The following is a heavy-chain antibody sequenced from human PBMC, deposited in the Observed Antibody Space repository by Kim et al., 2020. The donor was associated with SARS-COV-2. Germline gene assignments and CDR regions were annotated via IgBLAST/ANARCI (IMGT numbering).Heavy chain of an antibody. J-gene: IGHJ4*02. V-gene: IGHV3-48*02. D-gene: IGHD3-22*01. CDR3: ARDESYYYDSSGPFDY. Sequence: SVKGRFTISRDNAKNSLYLQMNSLRDEDTAVYYCARDESYYYDSSGPFDYWGQGTLVTVSS.